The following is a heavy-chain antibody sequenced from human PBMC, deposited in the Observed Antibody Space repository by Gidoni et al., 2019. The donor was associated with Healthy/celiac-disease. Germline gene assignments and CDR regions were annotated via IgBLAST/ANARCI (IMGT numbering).Heavy chain of an antibody. D-gene: IGHD3-16*02. V-gene: IGHV4-39*07. CDR3: ARDIDVWGSYRFNAFDI. J-gene: IGHJ3*02. CDR1: GGSISSSSYY. Sequence: QLQLQESGPGLVKPSETLSLTCTFSGGSISSSSYYWGWIRQPPGKGLEWIGSIYYSGSTYYNPSLKSRVTISVDTSKNQFSLKLSSVTAADTAVYYCARDIDVWGSYRFNAFDIWGQGTMVTVSS. CDR2: IYYSGST.